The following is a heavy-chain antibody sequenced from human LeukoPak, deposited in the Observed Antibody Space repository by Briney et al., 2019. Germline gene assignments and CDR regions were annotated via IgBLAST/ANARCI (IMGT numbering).Heavy chain of an antibody. CDR2: ISGSSDTI. D-gene: IGHD3-3*01. CDR1: GFTFSTYS. CDR3: ARGVTIFGVVIDYYYYMDV. J-gene: IGHJ6*03. Sequence: GGSLRLSCAASGFTFSTYSMNWVRRAPGKGLEWVSYISGSSDTIYYPDSVKGRFTISRDNAKNSLYLQMNSLRAEDTAVYYCARGVTIFGVVIDYYYYMDVWGKGTTVTVSS. V-gene: IGHV3-48*01.